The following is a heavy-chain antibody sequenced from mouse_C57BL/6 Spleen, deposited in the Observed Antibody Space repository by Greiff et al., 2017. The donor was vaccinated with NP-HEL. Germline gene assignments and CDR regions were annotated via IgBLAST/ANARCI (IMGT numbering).Heavy chain of an antibody. Sequence: QVQLQQSGPELVKPGASVKISCKASGYSFTSYYIHWVKQRPGQGLEWIGWIYPGSGNTKYNEKFKGKATLTADTSSSTAYMQLSSLTSEDSAVYYCAKGGVYDGYPFAYWGQGTLVTVSA. CDR3: AKGGVYDGYPFAY. CDR1: GYSFTSYY. D-gene: IGHD2-3*01. J-gene: IGHJ3*01. CDR2: IYPGSGNT. V-gene: IGHV1-66*01.